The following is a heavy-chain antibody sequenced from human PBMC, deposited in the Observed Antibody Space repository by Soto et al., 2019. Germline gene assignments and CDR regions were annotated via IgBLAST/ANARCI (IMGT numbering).Heavy chain of an antibody. Sequence: QVQLQESGPGLVKPSETLSLTCTVSGGSISSYYWSWIRQPPGKGLEWIGYIYYSGSTNYNPSLKSRVTIAVDTSKNQSSMKLSSVTAADTAVYYCARDTSAAVTFDYWGQGTLVTVSS. CDR2: IYYSGST. CDR1: GGSISSYY. V-gene: IGHV4-59*01. CDR3: ARDTSAAVTFDY. D-gene: IGHD6-13*01. J-gene: IGHJ4*02.